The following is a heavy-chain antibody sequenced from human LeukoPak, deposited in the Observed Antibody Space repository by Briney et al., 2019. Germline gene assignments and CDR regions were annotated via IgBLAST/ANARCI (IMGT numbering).Heavy chain of an antibody. CDR2: INAGNGNT. CDR3: ARTPSDTAMVPQDFDY. D-gene: IGHD5-18*01. J-gene: IGHJ4*02. V-gene: IGHV1-3*01. CDR1: GYTFTSYA. Sequence: ASVKVSCKASGYTFTSYAMHWVRQAPGQRLEWMGWINAGNGNTKYSQKFQGRVTITRDTSASTAYMELSSLRSEDTAVYYCARTPSDTAMVPQDFDYWGQGTLVTVSS.